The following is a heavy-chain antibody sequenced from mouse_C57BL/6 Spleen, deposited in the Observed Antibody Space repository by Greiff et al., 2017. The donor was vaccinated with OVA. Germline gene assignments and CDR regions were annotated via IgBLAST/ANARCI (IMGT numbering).Heavy chain of an antibody. D-gene: IGHD1-1*01. CDR2: IDPSDSYT. V-gene: IGHV1-69*01. J-gene: IGHJ2*01. Sequence: QVQLQQSGAELVMPGASVTLSCKASGYTFTSYWMHWVKQRPGQGLEWIGEIDPSDSYTNYNQKFKGKSTLTVDKSSSTAYMQLSSLTSEDSAVYYCARSGTTVVVPFDYWGQGTTLTVSS. CDR3: ARSGTTVVVPFDY. CDR1: GYTFTSYW.